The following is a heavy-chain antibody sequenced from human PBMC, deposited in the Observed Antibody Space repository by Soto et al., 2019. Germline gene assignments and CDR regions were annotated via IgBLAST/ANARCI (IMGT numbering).Heavy chain of an antibody. CDR3: ARVGPVPKYYRSGNSP. V-gene: IGHV4-34*01. CDR1: GGSFSGYY. D-gene: IGHD3-10*01. J-gene: IGHJ5*02. CDR2: INHSGST. Sequence: SETLSLTCAVYGGSFSGYYWSWIRQPPGKGLEWIGEINHSGSTNYNPSLKSRVTISVDTSKNQFSLKLSSVTAADTAVYYCARVGPVPKYYRSGNSPWGQGTLVTVSS.